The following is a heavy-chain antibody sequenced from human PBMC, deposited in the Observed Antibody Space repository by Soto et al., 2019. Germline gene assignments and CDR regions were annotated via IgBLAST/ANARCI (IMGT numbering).Heavy chain of an antibody. J-gene: IGHJ4*02. V-gene: IGHV4-31*03. Sequence: QVQLQESGPGLVKPSQTLSLTCTVSGGSISSGAYYWSWIRQHPGKGLEWIGYIYSSGSTYDNPSLRSRVTISRDTSKNQFSLRLTSVTAADPAVYYCARQFDGSGPDFWGQGTLVTVSS. CDR3: ARQFDGSGPDF. CDR2: IYSSGST. D-gene: IGHD3-10*01. CDR1: GGSISSGAYY.